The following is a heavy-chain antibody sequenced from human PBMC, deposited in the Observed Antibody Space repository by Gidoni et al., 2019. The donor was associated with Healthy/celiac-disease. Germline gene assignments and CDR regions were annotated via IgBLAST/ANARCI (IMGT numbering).Heavy chain of an antibody. CDR3: ARGYSGYESPAFGWFDP. J-gene: IGHJ5*02. CDR1: GGSISSSSYY. CDR2: IYYSGST. D-gene: IGHD5-12*01. Sequence: QLQLQESGPGLVKPSETLSLTCTVSGGSISSSSYYWGWIRQPPGKGLEWIGTIYYSGSTYYNPSLKSRVTISVDTSKNQFSLKLSSVTAADTAVYYCARGYSGYESPAFGWFDPWGQGTLVTVSS. V-gene: IGHV4-39*01.